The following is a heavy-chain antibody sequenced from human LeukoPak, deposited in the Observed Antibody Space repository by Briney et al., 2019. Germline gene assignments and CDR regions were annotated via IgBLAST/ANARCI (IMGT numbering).Heavy chain of an antibody. Sequence: GASVKVSCKASGYTFTSYAMNWVRQAPGQGLEWMGWINTNTGNPTYAQGFTGRFVFSLDTSVSTAYLQISSLKAEDTAVYYGAREMGLGFLEWLPKTHYFDYWGQGTLVTVSS. CDR2: INTNTGNP. V-gene: IGHV7-4-1*02. D-gene: IGHD3-3*01. J-gene: IGHJ4*02. CDR1: GYTFTSYA. CDR3: AREMGLGFLEWLPKTHYFDY.